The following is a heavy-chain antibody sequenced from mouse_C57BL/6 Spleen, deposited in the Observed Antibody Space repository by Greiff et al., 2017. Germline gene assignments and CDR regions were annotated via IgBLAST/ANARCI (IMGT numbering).Heavy chain of an antibody. Sequence: VQLQQSGPELVKPGASVKIPCKASGYTFTDYNMDWVKQSHGKSLEWIGDINPNNGGTIYNQKFKGKATLTVDKSSSTAYMERRSLTSEATAVYSCARGGTSYYYAMGYWGQGTSVTVSS. J-gene: IGHJ4*01. CDR3: ARGGTSYYYAMGY. V-gene: IGHV1-18*01. D-gene: IGHD1-2*01. CDR2: INPNNGGT. CDR1: GYTFTDYN.